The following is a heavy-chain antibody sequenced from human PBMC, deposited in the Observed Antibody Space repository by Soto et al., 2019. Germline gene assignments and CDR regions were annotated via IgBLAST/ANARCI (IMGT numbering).Heavy chain of an antibody. CDR1: GFSLTTSGVG. J-gene: IGHJ6*02. CDR2: IYWDDDK. D-gene: IGHD3-10*01. CDR3: AHSGEVRGVREDYGMDV. Sequence: SGPTLVNPTQTLTLTCTFSGFSLTTSGVGVGWIRQPPGKALEWLALIYWDDDKRYIPSLKSRLTITKDTSKNQVVLTMTNMDPVDTATYYCAHSGEVRGVREDYGMDVWGQGTTVTVSS. V-gene: IGHV2-5*02.